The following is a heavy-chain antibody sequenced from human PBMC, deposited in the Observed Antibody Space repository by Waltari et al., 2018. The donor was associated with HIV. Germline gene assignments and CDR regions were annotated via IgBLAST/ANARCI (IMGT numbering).Heavy chain of an antibody. Sequence: VQLVESGGQVIRPGGSLRLSCAASGFTFDDYGMNWVRQVPGKCRGLVLGINFNGYRTGCSDSVVGRFTISRDNARKALHLQMHSLRVDDTAIYYCVRGFREGHESSWFLMWFESWGPGTPVIVST. J-gene: IGHJ5*01. CDR2: INFNGYRT. V-gene: IGHV3-20*04. CDR1: GFTFDDYG. CDR3: VRGFREGHESSWFLMWFES. D-gene: IGHD6-13*01.